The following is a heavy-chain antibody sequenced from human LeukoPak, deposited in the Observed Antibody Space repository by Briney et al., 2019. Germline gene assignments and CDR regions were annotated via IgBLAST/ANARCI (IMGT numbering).Heavy chain of an antibody. CDR2: INHSGST. CDR1: GGSFSGYY. V-gene: IGHV4-34*01. J-gene: IGHJ4*02. CDR3: ARHYSAGWPYFDC. Sequence: SETLSLTCAVYGGSFSGYYWSWIRQPPGKGLEWIGEINHSGSTNYNPSLKSRVTISVDTSKNQFSLNLSSVTAADTAVYYCARHYSAGWPYFDCWGQGTLVTVSS. D-gene: IGHD2-21*01.